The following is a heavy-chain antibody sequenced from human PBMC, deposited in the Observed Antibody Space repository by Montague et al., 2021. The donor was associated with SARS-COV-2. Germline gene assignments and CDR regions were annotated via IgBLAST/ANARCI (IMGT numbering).Heavy chain of an antibody. D-gene: IGHD6-13*01. CDR1: GDSVSSNSAT. CDR2: TYYRSMWKS. V-gene: IGHV6-1*01. Sequence: CAISGDSVSSNSATWNWNRQSPSRGLEWLGRTYYRSMWKSDYARXVKSRIAINPDTSKNQFSLQLSSVTPEDTALYYCVRGIEAAGSYDYWGQGTLVTVSS. J-gene: IGHJ4*02. CDR3: VRGIEAAGSYDY.